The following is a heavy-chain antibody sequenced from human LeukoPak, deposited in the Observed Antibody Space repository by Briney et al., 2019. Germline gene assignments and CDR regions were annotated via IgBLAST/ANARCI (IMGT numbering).Heavy chain of an antibody. CDR3: ARSSGHFDY. J-gene: IGHJ4*02. CDR2: ITSSSSTI. CDR1: GFTLSSYS. Sequence: GGSLRLSCAASGFTLSSYSMNWVRQAPGKGLEWVSYITSSSSTIFYADYVKGRFTISRDNAKNSLYLQMNSLRAEDTAVYYCARSSGHFDYWGQGILVTVSS. V-gene: IGHV3-48*01. D-gene: IGHD1-26*01.